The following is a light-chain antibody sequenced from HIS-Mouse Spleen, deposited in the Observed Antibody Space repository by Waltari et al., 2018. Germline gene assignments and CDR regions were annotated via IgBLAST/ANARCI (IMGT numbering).Light chain of an antibody. CDR3: CSYAGSYTWV. Sequence: QSALTQPRSVSGSPGQSVTISCTGTSSDVGGYNYVSWYQQHPGKAPKLMIYDVSTRPSGVRDRFSGSKSGNTASLTISGLQAEDEADYYCCSYAGSYTWVFGGGTKLTVL. V-gene: IGLV2-11*01. CDR1: SSDVGGYNY. CDR2: DVS. J-gene: IGLJ3*02.